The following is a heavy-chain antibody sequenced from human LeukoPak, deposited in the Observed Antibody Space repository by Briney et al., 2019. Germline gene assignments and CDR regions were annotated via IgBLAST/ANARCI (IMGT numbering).Heavy chain of an antibody. V-gene: IGHV4-31*03. CDR3: AREGGPYRPLDY. Sequence: SETLSLTCTVSGGSISSGGYYWSWIRQHPGKGLEWIGYIYSNGHTYHNPSLKSRVAISVDKSENHISLKLTSVTAADTAVYYCAREGGPYRPLDYSGQGTLVTVAS. CDR1: GGSISSGGYY. J-gene: IGHJ4*02. CDR2: IYSNGHT.